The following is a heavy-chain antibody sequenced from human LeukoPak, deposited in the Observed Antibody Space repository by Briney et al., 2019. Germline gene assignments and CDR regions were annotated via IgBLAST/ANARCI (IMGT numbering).Heavy chain of an antibody. Sequence: GGSLRLSCAASGFTFSSYGMHWLRQAPGKGLEWVAFIRYDGSNKYYADSVKGRFTISRDNSKNTLYLQMNSLRAEDTAVYYCARDGSGRVPEMSAPDYWGQGTLVTVSS. CDR3: ARDGSGRVPEMSAPDY. CDR2: IRYDGSNK. J-gene: IGHJ4*02. V-gene: IGHV3-30*02. D-gene: IGHD3-10*01. CDR1: GFTFSSYG.